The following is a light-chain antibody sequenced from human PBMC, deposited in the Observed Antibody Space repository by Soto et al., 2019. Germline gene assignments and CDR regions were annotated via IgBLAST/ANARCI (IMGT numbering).Light chain of an antibody. CDR3: QQYNHWPQT. CDR2: AAS. CDR1: QGLGTN. J-gene: IGKJ4*02. V-gene: IGKV3-15*01. Sequence: EVVTTQSPATLSVSPGERATLSCRASQGLGTNLAWYQQKPGQAPRLLIYAASTRATGVPGRFSGSGSGTEFPRTTRSLQSEDCAVYYCQQYNHWPQTFGGG.